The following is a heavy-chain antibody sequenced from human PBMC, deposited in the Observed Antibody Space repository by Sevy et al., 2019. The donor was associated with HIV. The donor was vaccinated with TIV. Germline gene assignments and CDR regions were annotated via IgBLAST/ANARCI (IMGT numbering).Heavy chain of an antibody. V-gene: IGHV3-15*01. D-gene: IGHD3-3*01. CDR3: TTKSDFWSGYQYFDL. CDR1: ELTFSNAW. J-gene: IGHJ2*01. Sequence: GGSLRLSCAASELTFSNAWMTWVRQAPGKGLEWVGRIKSKTDGGTTDYAAPVKGRFTISRDDSKNTLYLQMNSLKTEDTAVYYCTTKSDFWSGYQYFDLWGRGTLVTVSS. CDR2: IKSKTDGGTT.